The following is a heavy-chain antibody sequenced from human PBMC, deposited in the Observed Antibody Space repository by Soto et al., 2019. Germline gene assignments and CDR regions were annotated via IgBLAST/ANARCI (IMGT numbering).Heavy chain of an antibody. J-gene: IGHJ5*02. CDR3: ARQHGDYYRWFDP. CDR2: IDLNNGDT. V-gene: IGHV1-2*04. CDR1: GFTFTAYH. D-gene: IGHD4-17*01. Sequence: QVQVVQSGAEVKKPGASVKVSCKASGFTFTAYHMHWVRQAPGQGLEWMGWIDLNNGDTHYEQKFQGWVTMTRDKSISTAYMELGNLKSDYTAVYYCARQHGDYYRWFDPWGQGTLVTVSS.